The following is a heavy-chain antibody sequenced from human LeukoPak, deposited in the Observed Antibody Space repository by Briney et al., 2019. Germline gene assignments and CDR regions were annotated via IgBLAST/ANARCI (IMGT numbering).Heavy chain of an antibody. CDR2: FDPEDGET. D-gene: IGHD3-16*02. V-gene: IGHV1-24*01. Sequence: GASVKVSCKVSGYTLTELSMHWVRQAPGKGLEWMGGFDPEDGETIYAQKFQGRVTMTEDTSTDTAYMELSRLRSDDTAVYYCARETRPSIYVWGSYRPRGFDPWGQGTLVTVSS. CDR1: GYTLTELS. J-gene: IGHJ5*02. CDR3: ARETRPSIYVWGSYRPRGFDP.